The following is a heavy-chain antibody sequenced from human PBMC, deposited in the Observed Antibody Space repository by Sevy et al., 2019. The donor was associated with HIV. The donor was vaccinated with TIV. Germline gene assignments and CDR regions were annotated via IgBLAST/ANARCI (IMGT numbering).Heavy chain of an antibody. CDR1: GFTFSDYA. CDR3: ANAYSGSYSHSYLYALDV. D-gene: IGHD1-26*01. Sequence: GGSLRLSCAASGFTFSDYAMHWVRQVPGKGLEWVSGISWNSGAIGYADSVKGRFTISRDNSKNTVYLEMNSLRNEDTATYFCANAYSGSYSHSYLYALDVWGQGTTVTVSS. J-gene: IGHJ6*02. CDR2: ISWNSGAI. V-gene: IGHV3-9*01.